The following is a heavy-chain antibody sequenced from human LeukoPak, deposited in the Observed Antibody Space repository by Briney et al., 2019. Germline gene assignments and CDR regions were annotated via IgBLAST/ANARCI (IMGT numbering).Heavy chain of an antibody. D-gene: IGHD5-24*01. CDR2: INHSGST. CDR3: ARAPYYHDGDNYYYPERDY. Sequence: SETLSLTCAVYGGSFSGYYWSWIRQPPGKGLEWIGEINHSGSTNYNPSLKSRVTISVDTSKNQFSLKLSSVTAADTAVYYCARAPYYHDGDNYYYPERDYWGQGTLVTVSS. CDR1: GGSFSGYY. V-gene: IGHV4-34*01. J-gene: IGHJ4*02.